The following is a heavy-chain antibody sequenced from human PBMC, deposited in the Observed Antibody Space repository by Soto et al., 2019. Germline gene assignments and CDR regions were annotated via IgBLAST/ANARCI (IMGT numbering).Heavy chain of an antibody. CDR2: IYYSGST. CDR1: GGSISNYY. Sequence: PSETLSLTCTVSGGSISNYYRSWIRQPPWKGLEWIAYIYYSGSTNYNPSLKSRVTISVDTSKNQFSLKLSSVTAADTAVYYCARAGGAYLRTWGQGPLVTVSS. CDR3: ARAGGAYLRT. V-gene: IGHV4-59*12. D-gene: IGHD3-16*01. J-gene: IGHJ5*02.